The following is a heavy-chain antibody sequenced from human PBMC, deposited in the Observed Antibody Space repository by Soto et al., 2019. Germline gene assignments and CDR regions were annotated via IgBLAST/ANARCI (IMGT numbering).Heavy chain of an antibody. CDR1: GGSFSGYY. V-gene: IGHV4-34*01. D-gene: IGHD6-19*01. J-gene: IGHJ3*02. Sequence: SETLSLTCAVYGGSFSGYYWSWIRQPPGKGLEWIGEINHSGSTNYNPSLKSRVTISVDTSKNQFSLKLSSVTAADTAVYYCARSRSSHIAVAGTNAFDIWGQGTMVTVSS. CDR3: ARSRSSHIAVAGTNAFDI. CDR2: INHSGST.